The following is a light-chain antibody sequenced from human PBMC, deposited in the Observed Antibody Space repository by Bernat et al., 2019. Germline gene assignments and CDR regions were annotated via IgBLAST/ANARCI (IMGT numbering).Light chain of an antibody. CDR1: QSVSSTY. CDR2: GTS. CDR3: QQYDSSPFT. V-gene: IGKV3-20*01. Sequence: EIVLTQSPGTLSLSPGERATLSCRASQSVSSTYLAWYQQKPGQAPRLVIYGTSNRATGIQDRFGGSGSGTAFTLTISRLEPEDFAVYYCQQYDSSPFTFGPGTKVDIK. J-gene: IGKJ3*01.